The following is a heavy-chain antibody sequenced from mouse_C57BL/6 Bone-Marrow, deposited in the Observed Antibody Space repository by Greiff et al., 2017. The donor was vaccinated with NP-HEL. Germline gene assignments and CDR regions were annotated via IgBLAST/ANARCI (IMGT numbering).Heavy chain of an antibody. Sequence: VKLQESGAELARPGASVKLSCKASGYTFTSYGISWVKQRPGQGLEWIGEIYPRSGNTYYNEKFKGKATLTADKSSSTAYMQLRSLTSEDSAVYFCARNIGVTPYYYAMDYWGQGTSVTVSS. J-gene: IGHJ4*01. CDR2: IYPRSGNT. V-gene: IGHV1-81*01. D-gene: IGHD2-14*01. CDR3: ARNIGVTPYYYAMDY. CDR1: GYTFTSYG.